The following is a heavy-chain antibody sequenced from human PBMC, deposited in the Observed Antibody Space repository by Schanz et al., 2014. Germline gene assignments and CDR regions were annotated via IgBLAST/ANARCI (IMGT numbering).Heavy chain of an antibody. CDR2: IRANGRMT. CDR3: AGGKTTGLAY. D-gene: IGHD1-1*01. CDR1: GLTLSDYW. V-gene: IGHV3-74*01. Sequence: EVQLVESGGGLVQPGGSLRLSCAASGLTLSDYWMHWVRQAPGKGLGWISPIRANGRMTNYAASVEGRFTISRDVAKNTLYLQMFSLRAEDMCVYYCAGGKTTGLAYWGQGTQVAVSS. J-gene: IGHJ4*02.